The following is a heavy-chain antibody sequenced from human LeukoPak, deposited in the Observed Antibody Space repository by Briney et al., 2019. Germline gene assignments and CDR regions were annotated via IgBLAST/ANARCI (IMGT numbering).Heavy chain of an antibody. Sequence: PSETLSLTCAVYGGSFSGYYWSWIRQPPGKGLEWIGEINHSGSTNYNPSLKSRVTISVDTSKNQFSLKLSSVTAADTAVYYCARAKQQRVLGYYYYVRDVWGKGPTVTSSS. CDR1: GGSFSGYY. CDR2: INHSGST. J-gene: IGHJ6*04. V-gene: IGHV4-34*01. CDR3: ARAKQQRVLGYYYYVRDV. D-gene: IGHD6-13*01.